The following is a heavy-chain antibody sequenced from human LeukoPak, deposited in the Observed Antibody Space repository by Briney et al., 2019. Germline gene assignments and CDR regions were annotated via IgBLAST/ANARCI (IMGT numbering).Heavy chain of an antibody. CDR3: AAVQVGANYYFDY. Sequence: GTSVKVSCKAPGFTFTSSAMQWVRQARGQRLEWIGWIVVGSGNTNYAQKFQERVANTRDMSTSRAYMELSRLRSEDTAGYYCAAVQVGANYYFDYWGQGTLVTVSS. CDR2: IVVGSGNT. J-gene: IGHJ4*02. V-gene: IGHV1-58*02. D-gene: IGHD1-26*01. CDR1: GFTFTSSA.